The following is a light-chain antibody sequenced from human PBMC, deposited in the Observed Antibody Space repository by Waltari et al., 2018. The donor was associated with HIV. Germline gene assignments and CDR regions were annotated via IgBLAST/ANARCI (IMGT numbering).Light chain of an antibody. CDR3: AAWHDSLNGSWV. Sequence: QSVLTQPPSASGTPGQRVTISCSGSSYKIGSHTVNWYQQLPGTAPKLLIYSNNQQPSGVPDRCSGSKSGTSASLAISWLQSEDEADYYCAAWHDSLNGSWVFGGGTKLTVL. V-gene: IGLV1-44*01. J-gene: IGLJ3*02. CDR1: SYKIGSHT. CDR2: SNN.